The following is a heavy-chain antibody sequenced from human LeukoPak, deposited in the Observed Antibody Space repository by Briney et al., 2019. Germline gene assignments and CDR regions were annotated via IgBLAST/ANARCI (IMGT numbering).Heavy chain of an antibody. V-gene: IGHV4-59*01. J-gene: IGHJ3*02. CDR1: GGSISSYY. CDR2: IYYSGST. Sequence: SETLSLTCTVSGGSISSYYWSWIRQPPGKGLEWIGYIYYSGSTNYNPSLKSRVTISVDTSKNQFSLKLSSVTAADTAVYYCARELMDSGGYSVSAFDIWGQGTMVTVSS. D-gene: IGHD3-22*01. CDR3: ARELMDSGGYSVSAFDI.